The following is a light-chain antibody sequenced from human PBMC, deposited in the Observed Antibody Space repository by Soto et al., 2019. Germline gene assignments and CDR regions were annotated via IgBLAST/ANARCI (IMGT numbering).Light chain of an antibody. CDR3: QQLHVYPSN. V-gene: IGKV1-9*01. Sequence: IQLTQSPSSLSASVGDRVTITCRASQDINSYLAWYQQNPGKAPNLLIYAGPTLQSGFQSLFSGSGSGTEFTLTTSSLQPEHFVNDYIQQLHVYPSNFGEGTKV. CDR1: QDINSY. CDR2: AGP. J-gene: IGKJ4*01.